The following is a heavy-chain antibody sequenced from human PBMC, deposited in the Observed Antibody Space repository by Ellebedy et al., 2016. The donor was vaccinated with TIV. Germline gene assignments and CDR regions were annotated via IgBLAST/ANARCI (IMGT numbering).Heavy chain of an antibody. D-gene: IGHD2-2*01. Sequence: GGSLRLSXAASGSTFSSYAMSWVRQTPGKGLEWVSAISGSGGSTYYADSVKGRFTISRDNSKNTLYLQMNSLRAEDTAVYYCAKVRYCSSTSCSPFDYWGQGTLVTVSS. J-gene: IGHJ4*02. CDR2: ISGSGGST. CDR1: GSTFSSYA. CDR3: AKVRYCSSTSCSPFDY. V-gene: IGHV3-23*01.